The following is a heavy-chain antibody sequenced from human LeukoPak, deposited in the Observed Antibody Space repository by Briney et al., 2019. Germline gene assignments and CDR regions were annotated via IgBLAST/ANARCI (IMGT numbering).Heavy chain of an antibody. CDR1: GFTFSSYS. V-gene: IGHV3-21*01. J-gene: IGHJ3*02. CDR2: ISSSSSYI. Sequence: PGGSLRLSCAASGFTFSSYSMNWVRQAPGKGLEWVSSISSSSSYIYYADSVKGRFTISRDNAKNSLYLQMNSLRAEDTAVYYCARDWKYYYDSSGDGAFDIWGQGTMVTVSS. D-gene: IGHD3-22*01. CDR3: ARDWKYYYDSSGDGAFDI.